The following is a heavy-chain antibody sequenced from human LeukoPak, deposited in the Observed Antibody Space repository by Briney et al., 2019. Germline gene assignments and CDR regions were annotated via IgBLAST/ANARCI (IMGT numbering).Heavy chain of an antibody. CDR3: AKRAVMVRGLYAFDL. CDR2: IIPIFGTA. CDR1: GGTFSSYA. V-gene: IGHV1-69*13. D-gene: IGHD3-10*01. Sequence: SVKVSCKASGGTFSSYAISWVRQAPGQGLEWMGGIIPIFGTANYAQKFQGRVTITADESTSTAYMELSSLRSEDTAVYYCAKRAVMVRGLYAFDLWGQGTMVTVSS. J-gene: IGHJ3*01.